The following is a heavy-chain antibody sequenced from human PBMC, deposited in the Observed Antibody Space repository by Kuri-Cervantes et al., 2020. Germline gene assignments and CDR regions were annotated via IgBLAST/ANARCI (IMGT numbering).Heavy chain of an antibody. V-gene: IGHV5-51*01. D-gene: IGHD1-26*01. Sequence: KVSRKGSGYSFTSYWIGWVRQMPGKGLEWMGIIYPGDSDTRYSPYFQGQVTISADKSISTPYLQWSSLKASATAMYYCARQGYWDGDYWGQGTLVTVSS. J-gene: IGHJ4*02. CDR2: IYPGDSDT. CDR3: ARQGYWDGDY. CDR1: GYSFTSYW.